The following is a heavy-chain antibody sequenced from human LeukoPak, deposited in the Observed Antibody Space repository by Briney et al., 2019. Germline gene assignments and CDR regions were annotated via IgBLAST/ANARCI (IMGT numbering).Heavy chain of an antibody. J-gene: IGHJ4*02. CDR3: AREGDYYDSSGYPFDY. Sequence: SVKVSCKASGYTFTSYYMHWVRQAPGQGLEWMGGIIPIFGTANYAQKFQGRVTITADKSTSTAYMELSSLRSEDTAVYYCAREGDYYDSSGYPFDYWGQGTLVTVSS. V-gene: IGHV1-69*06. D-gene: IGHD3-22*01. CDR1: GYTFTSYY. CDR2: IIPIFGTA.